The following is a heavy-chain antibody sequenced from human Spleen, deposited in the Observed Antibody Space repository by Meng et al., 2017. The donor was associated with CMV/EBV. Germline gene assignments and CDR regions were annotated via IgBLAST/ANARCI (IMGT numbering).Heavy chain of an antibody. V-gene: IGHV3-21*01. CDR1: GFTFSSYS. Sequence: RLVESGGGLVKPGGSLRLSCASSGFTFSSYSMNWVRQAPGKGLEWVSSISSSSSYIYYADSVKGRFTISRDNAKNSLYLQMNSLRAEDTAVYYCAREAITPAPFDYWGQGTLVTVSS. CDR2: ISSSSSYI. J-gene: IGHJ4*02. D-gene: IGHD1-20*01. CDR3: AREAITPAPFDY.